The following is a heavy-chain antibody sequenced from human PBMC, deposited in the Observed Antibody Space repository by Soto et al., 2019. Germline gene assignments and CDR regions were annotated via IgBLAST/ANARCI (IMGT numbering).Heavy chain of an antibody. CDR2: INPSGGST. CDR1: GYTFTSYY. J-gene: IGHJ4*02. CDR3: ARVGDSRGRSDY. D-gene: IGHD3-22*01. Sequence: QVQLVQSGAEVKKPGASVKVSCKASGYTFTSYYMHWVRQAPGQGLEWMGIINPSGGSTSYAQKFTGRVTMNRDTSTSTVYMELSSLRSEDTAVYYCARVGDSRGRSDYWGQGTLVTVSS. V-gene: IGHV1-46*01.